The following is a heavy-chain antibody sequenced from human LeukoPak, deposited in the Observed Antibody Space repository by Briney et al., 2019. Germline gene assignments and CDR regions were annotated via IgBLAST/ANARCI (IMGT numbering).Heavy chain of an antibody. CDR3: ARGIAAAGFDFDY. CDR1: GFTLSSYS. CDR2: ISSSSSYI. V-gene: IGHV3-21*01. Sequence: GGSLRLSCAASGFTLSSYSMNWVRQAPGKGLEWVSSISSSSSYIYYADSVKGRFTISRDNAKNSLYLQMNSLRAEDTAVYYCARGIAAAGFDFDYWGQGTLVTVSS. D-gene: IGHD6-13*01. J-gene: IGHJ4*02.